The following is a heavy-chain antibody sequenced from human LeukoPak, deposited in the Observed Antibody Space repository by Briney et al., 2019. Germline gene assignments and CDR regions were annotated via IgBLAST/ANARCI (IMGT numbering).Heavy chain of an antibody. CDR2: IWYDGSNK. V-gene: IGHV3-33*01. D-gene: IGHD6-13*01. J-gene: IGHJ6*02. Sequence: GGPLRLSCAASGFTFSSYGMHWVRQAPGKGLEWVAVIWYDGSNKYYADSVKGRFTISRDNSKNTLYLQMNSLRAEDTAVYYCARYSSSWYRPYYYYGMDVWGQGTTVTVSS. CDR3: ARYSSSWYRPYYYYGMDV. CDR1: GFTFSSYG.